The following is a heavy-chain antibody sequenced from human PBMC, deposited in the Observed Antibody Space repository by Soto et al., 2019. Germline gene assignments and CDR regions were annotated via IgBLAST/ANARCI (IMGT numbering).Heavy chain of an antibody. CDR2: INHDGIT. CDR3: AGRYCTGGSCYRT. CDR1: GGSFSGYY. V-gene: IGHV4-34*01. D-gene: IGHD2-15*01. J-gene: IGHJ4*02. Sequence: QVQLQQWGAGLLKPSETLSLTCAISGGSFSGYYWSWIRQPPGKGLEWIGEINHDGITNYNPSLKSRVTLSLDTSKNQFSLKLTSVTAADTAVYYCAGRYCTGGSCYRTWGQGTLVTVSS.